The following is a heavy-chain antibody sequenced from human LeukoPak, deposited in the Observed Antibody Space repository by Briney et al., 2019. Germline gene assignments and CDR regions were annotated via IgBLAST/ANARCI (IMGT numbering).Heavy chain of an antibody. Sequence: GASVKVSCKASGGTFSSYAISWVRQAPGQGLEWMGGIIPIFGTANYAQKFQGRVTITADKSTSTAYMELSSLRSEDTAVYYCARDLKNYYDSSGYYVGGGDAFDIWGQGTMVTVSS. CDR1: GGTFSSYA. CDR3: ARDLKNYYDSSGYYVGGGDAFDI. D-gene: IGHD3-22*01. V-gene: IGHV1-69*06. J-gene: IGHJ3*02. CDR2: IIPIFGTA.